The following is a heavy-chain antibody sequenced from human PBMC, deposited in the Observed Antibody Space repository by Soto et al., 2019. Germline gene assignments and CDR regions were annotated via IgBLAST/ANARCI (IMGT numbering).Heavy chain of an antibody. V-gene: IGHV4-34*01. CDR3: ARGRTIFGVVINYYYGMDV. CDR2: INHSGST. Sequence: PSETLSLTCAVYGGSFSGYYWSWIRQPPGKGLEWIGEINHSGSTNYNPSLKSRVTISVDTSKNQFSLKLSSVTAADTAVYYCARGRTIFGVVINYYYGMDVWGQGTTGTVS. J-gene: IGHJ6*02. CDR1: GGSFSGYY. D-gene: IGHD3-3*01.